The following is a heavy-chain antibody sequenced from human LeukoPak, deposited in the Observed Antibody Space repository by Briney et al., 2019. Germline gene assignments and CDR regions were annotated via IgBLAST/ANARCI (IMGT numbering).Heavy chain of an antibody. Sequence: YYWGWIRQSPGKGLEWLSYISDSGNTIYYADSVKGRFTVSRDNAKSSLFLQMNSLRVEDTAVYYCARVTSSYWGQGTLVTVSS. J-gene: IGHJ4*02. CDR1: YY. CDR2: ISDSGNTI. CDR3: ARVTSSY. V-gene: IGHV3-11*04.